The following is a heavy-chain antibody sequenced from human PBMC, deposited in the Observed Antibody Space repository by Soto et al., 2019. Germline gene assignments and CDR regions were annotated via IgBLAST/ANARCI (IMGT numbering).Heavy chain of an antibody. Sequence: QVQLVQSGAEVRKPGSSVKVSCKASGGTFSNSAITWVRQAPGQGLEWVGGIIPIFGSTNYAQKFQGRVTVTADESTSTPYMELSSLTSEDPAVYYCARDGDLRSDFWSGPLGGGWFDPWGQGTLVTVSS. CDR3: ARDGDLRSDFWSGPLGGGWFDP. J-gene: IGHJ5*02. D-gene: IGHD3-3*01. CDR1: GGTFSNSA. V-gene: IGHV1-69*12. CDR2: IIPIFGST.